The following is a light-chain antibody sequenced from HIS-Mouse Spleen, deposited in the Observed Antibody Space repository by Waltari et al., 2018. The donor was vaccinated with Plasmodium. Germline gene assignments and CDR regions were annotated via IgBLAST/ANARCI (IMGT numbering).Light chain of an antibody. CDR1: VLAKKY. V-gene: IGLV3-27*01. J-gene: IGLJ3*02. CDR2: KGS. Sequence: SYELTQPSSVSVSPGQTARITCSGDVLAKKYARWFQQKPGQAPVLVIYKGSERPSGIPERFSGSSAGTTVTLTIGGAQVEDEADYYCYSAADNNRVFGGGTKLTVL. CDR3: YSAADNNRV.